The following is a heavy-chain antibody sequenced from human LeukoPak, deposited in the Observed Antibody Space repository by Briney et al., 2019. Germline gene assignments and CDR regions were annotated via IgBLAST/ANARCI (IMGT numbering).Heavy chain of an antibody. Sequence: PGGSLRLSCAASGFTFDDYGMTWVRQAPGKGLEWVSGMNWNGDSTGYADSVKGRFTISRDNAKDSLYLQMNSLRAEDTAIYYCARILQQYNWFDPWGQGTLVTVSS. J-gene: IGHJ5*02. V-gene: IGHV3-20*04. D-gene: IGHD4-11*01. CDR2: MNWNGDST. CDR1: GFTFDDYG. CDR3: ARILQQYNWFDP.